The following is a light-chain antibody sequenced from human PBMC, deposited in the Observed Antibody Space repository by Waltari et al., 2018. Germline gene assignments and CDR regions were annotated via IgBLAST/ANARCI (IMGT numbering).Light chain of an antibody. J-gene: IGKJ1*01. V-gene: IGKV3-20*01. Sequence: EVVLTQSPATLSLSPGESATLSCRASQSVSTNYSACHQQRPEQPPRLLFYAASSRTTVPASCCSSSSAATFFLLFISRLPHDDFAVYYRQHYVWPWAFGQGTKVEIK. CDR3: QHYVWPWA. CDR1: QSVSTNY. CDR2: AAS.